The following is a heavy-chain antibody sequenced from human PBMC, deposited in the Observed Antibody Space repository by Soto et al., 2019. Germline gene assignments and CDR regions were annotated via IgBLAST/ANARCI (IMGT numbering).Heavy chain of an antibody. CDR2: IYYSGSA. Sequence: PSETLSLTCTVSGGSLDYYYWSWIRQPPGKGVEFVGYIYYSGSANYNPSLRRRVSISVATSRNQFSLRLNFVTAADTALYYCARGGPGDSYAFDFWGPGTMVTVSS. V-gene: IGHV4-59*01. D-gene: IGHD2-21*02. CDR1: GGSLDYYY. CDR3: ARGGPGDSYAFDF. J-gene: IGHJ3*01.